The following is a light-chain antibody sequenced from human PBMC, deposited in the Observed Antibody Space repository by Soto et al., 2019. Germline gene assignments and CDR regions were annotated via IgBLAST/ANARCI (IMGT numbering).Light chain of an antibody. V-gene: IGKV1-39*01. CDR3: PQSYGNLA. CDR2: AAS. CDR1: QSISSY. Sequence: DIQMTQSPSSLSASVGDRVTITCRASQSISSYLNWYQQKPGKAPNFLIYAASNLQSGVPSRFSGSGSGTELTLSISSLQPEEFATYYCPQSYGNLAFGPGTKVDIK. J-gene: IGKJ3*01.